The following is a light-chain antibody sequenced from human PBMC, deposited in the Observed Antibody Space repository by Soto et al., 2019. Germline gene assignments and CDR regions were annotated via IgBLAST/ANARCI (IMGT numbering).Light chain of an antibody. CDR2: SNN. CDR3: AAWDDNLNCYV. J-gene: IGLJ1*01. CDR1: SSNIGSNT. Sequence: QSVLTQPPSASGTPGQRVTISCSGSSSNIGSNTVNWYQQLPGTAPKLLIYSNNQRPSGVPDRFSGSKSGTSASLAISGLQSEDEADYYCAAWDDNLNCYVFGTGTKVTVL. V-gene: IGLV1-44*01.